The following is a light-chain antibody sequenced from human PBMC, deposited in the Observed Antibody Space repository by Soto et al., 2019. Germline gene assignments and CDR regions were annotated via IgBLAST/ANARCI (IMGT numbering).Light chain of an antibody. CDR1: SSDVGSYKL. V-gene: IGLV2-23*02. J-gene: IGLJ2*01. CDR3: CSYAGSSTLV. Sequence: QSALTQPASVSGSPGQSITISCNGTSSDVGSYKLVSWYQQYPGKAPKLMIYEVSQRPSGVSNRFSGSKSGNTASLTISGLQAEDEADYYCCSYAGSSTLVFGGGTKLTVL. CDR2: EVS.